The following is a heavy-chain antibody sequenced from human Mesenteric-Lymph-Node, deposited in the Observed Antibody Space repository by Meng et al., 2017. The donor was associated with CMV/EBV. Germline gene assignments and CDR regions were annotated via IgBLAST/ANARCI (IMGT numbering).Heavy chain of an antibody. CDR1: GFTFSSYE. V-gene: IGHV3-7*01. CDR2: IKQDGSEK. Sequence: GESLKISCAASGFTFSSYEMNWVRPAPGKGLEWVANIKQDGSEKYYVDSVKGRFTISRDNAKNSLYLQMNSLRAEDTAVYYCAREGIGLEEVYSYGSWYFDYWGQGTLVTVSS. D-gene: IGHD5-18*01. J-gene: IGHJ4*02. CDR3: AREGIGLEEVYSYGSWYFDY.